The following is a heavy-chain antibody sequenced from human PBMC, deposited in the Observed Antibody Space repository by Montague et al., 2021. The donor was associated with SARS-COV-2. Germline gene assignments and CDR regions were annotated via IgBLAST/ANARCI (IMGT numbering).Heavy chain of an antibody. D-gene: IGHD6-19*01. CDR1: GGSISSYY. CDR3: ARGSGWMGNAFDI. CDR2: IYYSGST. Sequence: SETLSLTCTVSGGSISSYYWSWIRQPPGKGLEWIGYIYYSGSTNYNPSLKSRVTISVDTSKNQSPLKLSSVTAADTAVYYCARGSGWMGNAFDIRGQGTMVTVSS. J-gene: IGHJ3*02. V-gene: IGHV4-59*01.